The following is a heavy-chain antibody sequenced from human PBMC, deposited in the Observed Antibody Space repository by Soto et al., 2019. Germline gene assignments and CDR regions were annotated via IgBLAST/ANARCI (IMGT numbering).Heavy chain of an antibody. V-gene: IGHV1-69*01. Sequence: QVQLVQSGAEVKKPGTSVKVSCNISGGTFSSYPISWVRQAPGQGLEWMGGIIPMFGTPNYAQKFQGRVTITADESTSTAYMELSSLRSEDTAVYYCARDYYGSGSYYKPFDYWGQGTLVTVSS. CDR3: ARDYYGSGSYYKPFDY. CDR1: GGTFSSYP. J-gene: IGHJ4*02. D-gene: IGHD3-10*01. CDR2: IIPMFGTP.